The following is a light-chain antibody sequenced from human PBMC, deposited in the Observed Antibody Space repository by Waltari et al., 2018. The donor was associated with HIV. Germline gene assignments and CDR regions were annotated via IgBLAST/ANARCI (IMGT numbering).Light chain of an antibody. CDR3: LAWTSPGSI. Sequence: SYEWSQPPSVSVSAGQTVTITCSGDDLGHKHVYWYQQRPGQSPVLVMSQNNKRPSAIPERFSGSKSGNTATLTISGAQTLDEATYYCLAWTSPGSIFGGGTTLTVL. V-gene: IGLV3-1*01. CDR1: DLGHKH. CDR2: QNN. J-gene: IGLJ2*01.